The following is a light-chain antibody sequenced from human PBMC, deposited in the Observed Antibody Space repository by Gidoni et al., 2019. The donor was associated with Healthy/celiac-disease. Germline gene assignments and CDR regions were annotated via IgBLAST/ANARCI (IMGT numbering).Light chain of an antibody. CDR1: QRISSY. J-gene: IGKJ1*01. V-gene: IGKV1-39*01. CDR3: QQSYSTLWT. Sequence: DIQMTQSPSSLSASVGDRVTITCRASQRISSYLNWYQQKPGKAPKLLIYAASSLQSGVPSRFSGSGSGKDFTLTISSLQPEDFATYYCQQSYSTLWTFGQGTKVEIK. CDR2: AAS.